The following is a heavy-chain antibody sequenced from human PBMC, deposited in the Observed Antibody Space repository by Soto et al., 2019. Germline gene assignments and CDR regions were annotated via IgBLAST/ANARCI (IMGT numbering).Heavy chain of an antibody. V-gene: IGHV3-64*01. CDR2: ISSNGGST. CDR3: TRVSGTSWFDP. CDR1: GFTFSNYA. J-gene: IGHJ5*02. Sequence: EVQLVGSGGGLVQPGGSLRLSCAASGFTFSNYAMHWVRQAPGKGLEYVSAISSNGGSTYYANSVKGRFTISRDNSKNTLYLQMGSLRAEDMAVYYCTRVSGTSWFDPWGQGTLVTVSS.